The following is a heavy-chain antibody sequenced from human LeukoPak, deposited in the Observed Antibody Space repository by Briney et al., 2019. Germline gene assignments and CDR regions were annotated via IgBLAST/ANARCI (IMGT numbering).Heavy chain of an antibody. V-gene: IGHV3-23*01. CDR2: ISGSGGST. CDR1: GFTFSSYA. D-gene: IGHD3-10*01. J-gene: IGHJ6*03. Sequence: GGSLRLSCAASGFTFSSYAMSWVRQAPGKGLEWVSAISGSGGSTYYADSVKGRFTISRDNSKNTLYLQMNSLRAEDTAVYYCARDGEELEGITMVRGVINLGDPYYYYYMDVWGKGTTVTVSS. CDR3: ARDGEELEGITMVRGVINLGDPYYYYYMDV.